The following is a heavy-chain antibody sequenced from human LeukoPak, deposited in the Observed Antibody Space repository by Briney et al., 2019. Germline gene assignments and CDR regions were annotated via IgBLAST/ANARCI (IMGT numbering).Heavy chain of an antibody. Sequence: PSETLSLTCAVSGGSISSSNWWSWVRQPPGKGLEWIGEIYHSGSTNYNPSLKSRVTISVDKSKNQFSLKLSSVTAADTAVYYCARSIVGVPYYYYGMDVWGQGTTVTVSS. CDR3: ARSIVGVPYYYYGMDV. CDR1: GGSISSSNW. J-gene: IGHJ6*02. CDR2: IYHSGST. D-gene: IGHD3-22*01. V-gene: IGHV4-4*02.